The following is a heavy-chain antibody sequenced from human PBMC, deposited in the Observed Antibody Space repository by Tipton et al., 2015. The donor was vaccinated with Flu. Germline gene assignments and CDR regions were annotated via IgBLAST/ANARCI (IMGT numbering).Heavy chain of an antibody. CDR3: ARDFSGGYSYGYVAYSGMDV. V-gene: IGHV3-48*03. D-gene: IGHD5-18*01. J-gene: IGHJ6*02. CDR2: ISSSGTTI. Sequence: SLRLSCAASGFTFSNYEMNWVRQAPGEGLEWISYISSSGTTIYYADSVKGRLTISRDNAKNSLYLQMNSLRAEDTAVYYCARDFSGGYSYGYVAYSGMDVWGQGTPVPVSS. CDR1: GFTFSNYE.